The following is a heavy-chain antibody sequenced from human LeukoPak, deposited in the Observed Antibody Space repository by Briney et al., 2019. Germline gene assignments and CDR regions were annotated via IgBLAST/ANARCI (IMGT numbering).Heavy chain of an antibody. J-gene: IGHJ3*02. CDR3: ARVPAYDSSRPKDAFDI. CDR2: IYYSGST. D-gene: IGHD3-22*01. CDR1: GFTFSTYG. Sequence: GSLRLSCAGSGFTFSTYGMHWIRQPPGKGLEWIGSIYYSGSTYYNPSLKSRVTISVDTSKNQFSLKLSSVTAADTAVYYCARVPAYDSSRPKDAFDIWGQGTMVTVSS. V-gene: IGHV4-39*07.